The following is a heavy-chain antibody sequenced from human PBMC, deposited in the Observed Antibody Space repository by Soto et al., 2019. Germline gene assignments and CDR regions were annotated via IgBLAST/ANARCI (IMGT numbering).Heavy chain of an antibody. CDR2: ISSSSSYI. J-gene: IGHJ6*02. D-gene: IGHD5-18*01. V-gene: IGHV3-21*01. Sequence: EVQLVESGGGLVKPGGSLRLSCAASGFTFSSYSMNWVRQAPGKGLEWVSSISSSSSYIYYADSVKGRFTISRDNAKNSLYLQMNRLRAEDTAVYYCARDGVDTAMTYYYYGMDVWGQGTTVTVSS. CDR3: ARDGVDTAMTYYYYGMDV. CDR1: GFTFSSYS.